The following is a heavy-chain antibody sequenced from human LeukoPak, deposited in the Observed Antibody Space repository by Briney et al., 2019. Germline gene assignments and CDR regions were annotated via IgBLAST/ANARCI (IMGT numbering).Heavy chain of an antibody. V-gene: IGHV3-7*01. CDR1: GFTFSSYW. Sequence: GGSLRLSCAASGFTFSSYWMSWVRQAPGKGLEWVANIKQDGSEKYYVDSVKGRFTISRDNAKNSLYLQMNSLRAEDTAVYYCARDSPNEAILWWSIDYWGQGTLVTVSS. CDR3: ARDSPNEAILWWSIDY. D-gene: IGHD2-21*01. J-gene: IGHJ4*02. CDR2: IKQDGSEK.